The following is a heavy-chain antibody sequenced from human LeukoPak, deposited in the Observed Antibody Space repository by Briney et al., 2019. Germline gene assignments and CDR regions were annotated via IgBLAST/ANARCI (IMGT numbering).Heavy chain of an antibody. CDR1: GFTFSSYA. CDR2: INSDGSST. J-gene: IGHJ4*02. CDR3: VTAMVTRD. Sequence: GGSLRLSCAVSGFTFSSYAMSWVRQAPGKGLVWVSRINSDGSSTSYADSVKGRFTISRDNAKNTLYLQMNSLRAEDTAVYYCVTAMVTRDWGQGTLVTVSS. D-gene: IGHD5-18*01. V-gene: IGHV3-74*01.